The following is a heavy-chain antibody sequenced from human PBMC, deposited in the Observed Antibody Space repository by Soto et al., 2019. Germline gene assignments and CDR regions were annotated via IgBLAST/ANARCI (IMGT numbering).Heavy chain of an antibody. CDR3: AREGAAPYYHYGMHV. CDR1: GYSFTTYG. J-gene: IGHJ6*02. D-gene: IGHD6-25*01. CDR2: ISGYNGNT. V-gene: IGHV1-18*01. Sequence: QVQLVQSGGEVKKPGASVKVSCKTSGYSFTTYGISWVRQAPGQGLEWMGWISGYNGNTHYAQKFQGRVSMTTDTSTSTAYMELRSLRSDDTAVYYCAREGAAPYYHYGMHVWGQGTTVTVSS.